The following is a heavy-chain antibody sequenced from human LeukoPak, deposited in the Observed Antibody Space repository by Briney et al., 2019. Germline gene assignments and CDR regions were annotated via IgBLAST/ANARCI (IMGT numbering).Heavy chain of an antibody. CDR2: ISSYEAIT. CDR1: GFTFSSYS. CDR3: VRDGPRGRFNY. J-gene: IGHJ4*02. D-gene: IGHD5-12*01. V-gene: IGHV3-64D*08. Sequence: GGSLRLFCSASGFTFSSYSMHWVRQGPGMRLEYVSTISSYEAITVYADSVNGRFTISRDSSKHTLYLQVSSLRTEDTAVYYCVRDGPRGRFNYWGQGTLVTVSS.